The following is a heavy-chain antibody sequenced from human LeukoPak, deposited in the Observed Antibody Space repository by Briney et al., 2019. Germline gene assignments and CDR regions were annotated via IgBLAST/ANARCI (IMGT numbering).Heavy chain of an antibody. CDR3: ARVRSGSYFDY. D-gene: IGHD6-19*01. CDR2: IKQDGSDK. CDR1: GFTFSSNW. Sequence: GGSLRLSCAASGFTFSSNWMTWVRQAPGKGLEWVANIKQDGSDKYYVDSVRRRFTISRDNAKNSLYLQMSSLRAEDTAVYYCARVRSGSYFDYWGQGTLVTVSS. J-gene: IGHJ4*02. V-gene: IGHV3-7*05.